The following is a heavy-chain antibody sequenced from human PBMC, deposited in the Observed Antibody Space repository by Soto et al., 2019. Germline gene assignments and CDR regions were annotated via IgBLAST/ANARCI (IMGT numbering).Heavy chain of an antibody. J-gene: IGHJ3*02. CDR1: GGTFSSYA. D-gene: IGHD3-22*01. Sequence: SVKVSCKASGGTFSSYAISWVRQAPGQGLEWMGGIIPIFGTANYAQKFQGRVTITADESTSTAYMELSSLRSEDTAVYYCARDLKGYYDSSGYYPDAFDIWGQGKMVTVSS. CDR3: ARDLKGYYDSSGYYPDAFDI. V-gene: IGHV1-69*13. CDR2: IIPIFGTA.